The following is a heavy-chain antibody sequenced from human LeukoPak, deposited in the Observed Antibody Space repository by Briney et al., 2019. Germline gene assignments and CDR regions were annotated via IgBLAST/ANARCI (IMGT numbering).Heavy chain of an antibody. CDR2: INSDGSST. CDR3: ASHSYYDRTPLDY. CDR1: GFTFSSYW. Sequence: QPGGSLRLSCAASGFTFSSYWMHWVRQAPGKGLVWVSRINSDGSSTSYADSVKGRFTIPRDNAKNTLYLQMNSLRAEDTAVYYCASHSYYDRTPLDYWGQGTLVTVSS. J-gene: IGHJ4*02. V-gene: IGHV3-74*01. D-gene: IGHD3-22*01.